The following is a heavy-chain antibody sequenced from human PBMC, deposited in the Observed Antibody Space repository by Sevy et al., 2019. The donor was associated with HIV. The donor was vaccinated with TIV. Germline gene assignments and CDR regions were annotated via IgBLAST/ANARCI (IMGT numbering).Heavy chain of an antibody. J-gene: IGHJ4*02. CDR3: ARESRNEWHWSDPFDY. CDR1: GFTFSSYS. CDR2: ISSSSSTI. V-gene: IGHV3-48*02. D-gene: IGHD2-8*02. Sequence: GGSLRLSCAASGFTFSSYSMNWVRQAPGKGLEWVSYISSSSSTIYYADSVKGRFTISRDNAKNSLYLQMNSLRDEDTAVYYCARESRNEWHWSDPFDYWGQGTLVTVSS.